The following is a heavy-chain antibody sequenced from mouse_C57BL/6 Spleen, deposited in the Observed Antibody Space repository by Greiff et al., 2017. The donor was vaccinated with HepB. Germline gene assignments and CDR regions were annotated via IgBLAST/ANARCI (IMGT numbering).Heavy chain of an antibody. Sequence: VQLMESGAELVKPGASVKISCKASGYAFSSYWMNWVKQRPGKGLEWIGEIYPGDGDTNYNGKFKGKATLTADKSSSTAYMQLRSLTSEDSAVYFCARKDYSSNYGFDYWGQGTLVTVSA. CDR1: GYAFSSYW. CDR2: IYPGDGDT. D-gene: IGHD1-1*01. V-gene: IGHV1-80*01. J-gene: IGHJ3*01. CDR3: ARKDYSSNYGFDY.